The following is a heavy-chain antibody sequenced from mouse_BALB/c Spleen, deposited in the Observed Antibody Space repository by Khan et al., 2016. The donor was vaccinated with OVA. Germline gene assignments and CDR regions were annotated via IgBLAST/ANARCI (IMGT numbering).Heavy chain of an antibody. J-gene: IGHJ2*01. CDR2: INPSSGYT. V-gene: IGHV1-7*01. Sequence: VQLQQSGAELAKPGASVKMSCKASGYTFSTYWIHWVKQRPGQGLEWIGYINPSSGYTYYNQTFNDKATLTTDKSSSPAYMQLSSLTSEDSAVEYCARDRMDYWGQGTTLTVAS. CDR1: GYTFSTYW. CDR3: ARDRMDY.